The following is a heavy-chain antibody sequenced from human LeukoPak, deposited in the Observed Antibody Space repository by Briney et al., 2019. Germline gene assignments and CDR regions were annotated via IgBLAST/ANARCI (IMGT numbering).Heavy chain of an antibody. D-gene: IGHD6-19*01. CDR3: AGEYAQWLVRSGSWFDP. V-gene: IGHV1-69*04. CDR1: GGTFSSYA. CDR2: IIPILGIA. Sequence: SVKVSCKASGGTFSSYAISWVRQAPGQGLEWMGRIIPILGIANYAQKFQGRVTITADKSTSTAYMELSSLRSEDTAVYYCAGEYAQWLVRSGSWFDPWGQGTLVTVSS. J-gene: IGHJ5*02.